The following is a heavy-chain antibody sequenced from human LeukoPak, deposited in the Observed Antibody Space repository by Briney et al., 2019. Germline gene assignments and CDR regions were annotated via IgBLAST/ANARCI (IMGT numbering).Heavy chain of an antibody. CDR3: ARDTPSITIFGVVTLGGMDV. Sequence: SETLSLTCTVSGGSISSYYWSWIRQPPGKGQEWIGYIYYSGSTNYNPSLKSRVTISVDTSKNQFSLKLSSVTAADTAVYYCARDTPSITIFGVVTLGGMDVWGQGTTVTVSS. CDR1: GGSISSYY. V-gene: IGHV4-59*01. CDR2: IYYSGST. J-gene: IGHJ6*02. D-gene: IGHD3-3*01.